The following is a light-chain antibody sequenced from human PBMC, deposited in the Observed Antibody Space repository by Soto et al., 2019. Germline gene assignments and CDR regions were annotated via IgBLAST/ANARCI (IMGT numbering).Light chain of an antibody. CDR1: QAVSSNS. CDR3: QQRSNCPIT. J-gene: IGKJ5*01. Sequence: EIVLTQSPGTLSLSPGERATLSCRASQAVSSNSLAWYQQKPGQAPRLLIYGASSRATGFPDRFSGTGSGTDFTLTISRLEPEDSAVYYCQQRSNCPITFGQGTRLEIK. V-gene: IGKV3D-20*02. CDR2: GAS.